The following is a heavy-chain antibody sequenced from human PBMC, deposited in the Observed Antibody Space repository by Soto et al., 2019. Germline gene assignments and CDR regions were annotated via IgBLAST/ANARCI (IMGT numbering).Heavy chain of an antibody. D-gene: IGHD2-21*02. CDR1: GFSLSTGGVG. CDR3: AHSRCGGDCLQSDSSHYYYGMDV. Sequence: QITLKESGPTLVKPTQTLTLTCTFSGFSLSTGGVGVGWIRQPPGKALEWLALIYWDDDKRYSPSLKSRLTIPKDTSKNQVVLTMTNTDPVDTGTYYCAHSRCGGDCLQSDSSHYYYGMDVWGQGTTVTVSS. J-gene: IGHJ6*02. CDR2: IYWDDDK. V-gene: IGHV2-5*02.